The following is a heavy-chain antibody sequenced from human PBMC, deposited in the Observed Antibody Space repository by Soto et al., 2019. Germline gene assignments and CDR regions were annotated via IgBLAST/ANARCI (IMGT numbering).Heavy chain of an antibody. D-gene: IGHD4-17*01. J-gene: IGHJ4*02. V-gene: IGHV4-34*01. Sequence: QVQLQQWGAGLLKPSETLSLTCAVYGGSFSGYYWSWIRQPPGKGLECIGEINHSGSTNYNPSLKSRVTISXDXPKNQFSLKLSSVTAADTAVYYCARSYGGNSGTFDFWGQGTLVTVSS. CDR1: GGSFSGYY. CDR2: INHSGST. CDR3: ARSYGGNSGTFDF.